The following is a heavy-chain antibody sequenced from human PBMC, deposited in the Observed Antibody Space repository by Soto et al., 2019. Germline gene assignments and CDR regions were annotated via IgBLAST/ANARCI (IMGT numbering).Heavy chain of an antibody. D-gene: IGHD3-22*01. CDR3: ARGGYYDSSGLYY. CDR2: IYHSGST. Sequence: SETLSLTCAVSGGSISSGGYSWSWIRQPPGKGLEWIGYIYHSGSTYYNPSLKSRVTISVDRSKNQFSLKLSSVTAADTAVYYCARGGYYDSSGLYYWGQGPLVTVSS. J-gene: IGHJ4*02. CDR1: GGSISSGGYS. V-gene: IGHV4-30-2*01.